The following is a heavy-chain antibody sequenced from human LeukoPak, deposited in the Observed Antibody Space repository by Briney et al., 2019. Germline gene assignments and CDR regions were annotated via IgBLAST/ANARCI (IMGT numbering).Heavy chain of an antibody. D-gene: IGHD3-9*01. J-gene: IGHJ5*02. Sequence: PSETLSLICTVSGGSVSTSPYYWAWIRQSPGKGLEWIGNVYSSGTTYYNPSLKSRVTRSVDTSKNQFSLKLNSVTAADTAIYFCARLPTGYPNWFDPWGQGTLVTVSS. CDR3: ARLPTGYPNWFDP. V-gene: IGHV4-39*01. CDR1: GGSVSTSPYY. CDR2: VYSSGTT.